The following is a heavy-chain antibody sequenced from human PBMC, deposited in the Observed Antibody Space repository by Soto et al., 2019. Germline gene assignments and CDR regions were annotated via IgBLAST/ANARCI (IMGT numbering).Heavy chain of an antibody. D-gene: IGHD1-26*01. CDR2: ISAYNGNT. CDR1: GYTFTSYG. CDR3: AREAYSGSYYYDYYYGMDV. Sequence: ASVKVSCKASGYTFTSYGISWVRQAPGQGLEWMGWISAYNGNTNYAQKLQGRVTMTTDTSTSTAYMELRSLRSDDTAVYYCAREAYSGSYYYDYYYGMDVWGQGTTVTVSS. J-gene: IGHJ6*02. V-gene: IGHV1-18*01.